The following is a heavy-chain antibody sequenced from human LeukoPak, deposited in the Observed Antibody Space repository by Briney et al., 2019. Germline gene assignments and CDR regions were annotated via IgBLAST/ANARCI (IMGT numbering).Heavy chain of an antibody. Sequence: SETLSLTCAVYGGSFSGYYWSWIRQPPGKGLEWIGEINHSGSTNYNPSLKNRVTISVDTSKNQFSLKLSSVTAADTAVYYCARGNCSSTSCYRYFDYWGQGTLVTVSS. D-gene: IGHD2-2*01. J-gene: IGHJ4*02. V-gene: IGHV4-34*01. CDR2: INHSGST. CDR3: ARGNCSSTSCYRYFDY. CDR1: GGSFSGYY.